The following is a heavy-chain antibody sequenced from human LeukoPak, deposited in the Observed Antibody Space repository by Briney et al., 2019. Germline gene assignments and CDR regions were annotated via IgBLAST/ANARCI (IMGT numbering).Heavy chain of an antibody. CDR2: IYSGGNT. CDR3: ARVAGHYYDSSGNYYYYGLDV. V-gene: IGHV4-59*01. Sequence: SETLSLTCTVSGDSISNYYWSWIRQPPGKGLEWIGYIYSGGNTNYNPSPKSRVTMSVDTSKNQVSLKLGSVTAADTALYYCARVAGHYYDSSGNYYYYGLDVWGQGTTVTVSS. CDR1: GDSISNYY. D-gene: IGHD3-22*01. J-gene: IGHJ6*02.